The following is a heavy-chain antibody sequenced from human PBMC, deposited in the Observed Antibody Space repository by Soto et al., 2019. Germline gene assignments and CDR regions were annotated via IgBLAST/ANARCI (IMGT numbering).Heavy chain of an antibody. J-gene: IGHJ4*02. CDR1: GFTFSSYG. CDR3: AKTSGRQWFGEFDS. Sequence: GGSLRLSCAASGFTFSSYGMSWVRQAPGKGLEWVSGISGSGATTSQADSVRGRFIISRDNSKSTLSLQMNSLRAEDTAVYYCAKTSGRQWFGEFDSWGQGTLVTVSS. D-gene: IGHD3-10*01. CDR2: ISGSGATT. V-gene: IGHV3-23*01.